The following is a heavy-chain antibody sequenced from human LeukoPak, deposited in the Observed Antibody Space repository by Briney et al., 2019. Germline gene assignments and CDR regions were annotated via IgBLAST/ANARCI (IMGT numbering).Heavy chain of an antibody. D-gene: IGHD4-17*01. V-gene: IGHV4-4*02. CDR1: GGSISSSNW. J-gene: IGHJ4*02. CDR2: IYHSGST. CDR3: ARPDYGDYYFDY. Sequence: SGTLSLTCAVSGGSISSSNWWSWVRQPPGKGLEWIGEIYHSGSTNYNPSLKSRDTISVDKSKNQFSLKLSSVTAADTAVYYCARPDYGDYYFDYWGQGTLVTVSS.